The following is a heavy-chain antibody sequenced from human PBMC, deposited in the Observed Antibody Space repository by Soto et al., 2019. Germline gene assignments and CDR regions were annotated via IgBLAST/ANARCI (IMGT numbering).Heavy chain of an antibody. CDR1: GFTFSTYA. V-gene: IGHV3-23*01. J-gene: IGHJ4*02. CDR3: ARDPSHAYYTLFYYYDY. D-gene: IGHD1-26*01. Sequence: GGSLRLSCVASGFTFSTYAMSWVRQAPGKGLEWVSSISGSGSKTYYADSVKGRFTISRDHSKSTLYLQMNSLRAEDTAVYYCARDPSHAYYTLFYYYDYWGQGA. CDR2: ISGSGSKT.